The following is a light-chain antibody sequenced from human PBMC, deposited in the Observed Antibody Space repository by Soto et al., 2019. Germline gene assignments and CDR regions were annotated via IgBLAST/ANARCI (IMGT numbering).Light chain of an antibody. CDR2: DAS. CDR3: QQYNSYSWT. V-gene: IGKV1-5*01. Sequence: DLQMTQSPSTLSASVGDRVTITCRASQSISNRLAWYQQKPGKAPKVLIYDASTLESGVPSRFSGSRSGTEFTLTISSLQPDDFATYYCQQYNSYSWTFGQGTKVDIK. CDR1: QSISNR. J-gene: IGKJ1*01.